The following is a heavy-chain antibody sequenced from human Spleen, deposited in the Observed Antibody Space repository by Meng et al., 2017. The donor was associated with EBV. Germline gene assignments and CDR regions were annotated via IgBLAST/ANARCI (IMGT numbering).Heavy chain of an antibody. J-gene: IGHJ4*02. V-gene: IGHV3-11*01. CDR1: GFIFSDSY. Sequence: QVQLVESGGGAVQPGRSLRLSCAASGFIFSDSYMTWIRQTPGKGLEWISYISNSGTTIKYADSVKGRFTISRDNAKNSLYLQLNSLRVDDTAVYYCARGSGRWTFDYWGQGTLVTVSS. D-gene: IGHD1-26*01. CDR3: ARGSGRWTFDY. CDR2: ISNSGTTI.